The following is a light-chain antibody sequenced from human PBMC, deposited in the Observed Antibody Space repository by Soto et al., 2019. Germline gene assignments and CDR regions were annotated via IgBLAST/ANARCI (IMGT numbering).Light chain of an antibody. V-gene: IGLV3-21*04. CDR3: QVWDSSSAHVV. CDR1: NIGSKS. J-gene: IGLJ2*01. Sequence: SYELTQPPSVSVAPGKTARISCGGNNIGSKSVHWYQRKPGQAPVLVIYSDPDLPSVIPERLSGSKSGNTATLTISRVEAGDEADYYCQVWDSSSAHVVFGGGPQLTV. CDR2: SDP.